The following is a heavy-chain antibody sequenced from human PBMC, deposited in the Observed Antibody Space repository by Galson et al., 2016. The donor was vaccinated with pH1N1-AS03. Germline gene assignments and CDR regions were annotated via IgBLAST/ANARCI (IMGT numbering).Heavy chain of an antibody. CDR3: AKDGAWTCDV. CDR1: GYTLSTSG. V-gene: IGHV3-30*02. D-gene: IGHD3/OR15-3a*01. Sequence: SLRLSCAASGYTLSTSGIHWVRQTPDKGLEWVAFLGQDRSLIQYAEKVKGRFTISRDDTKNTLYLQMNSLRAGATAIYYCAKDGAWTCDVWGQGTMVTVSS. CDR2: LGQDRSLI. J-gene: IGHJ3*01.